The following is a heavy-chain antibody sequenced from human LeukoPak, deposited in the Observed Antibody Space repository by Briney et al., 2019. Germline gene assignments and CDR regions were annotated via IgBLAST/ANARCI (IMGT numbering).Heavy chain of an antibody. Sequence: GGSLRLSCAASGFTFSSYEMNLVRQAPGKGLEWVSYISSSGSTIYYADSVKGRFTISRDNAKNSLYLQMNSLRAEDTAVFYCARGGIRYFDWLSAYFDYWGQGTLVTVSS. CDR3: ARGGIRYFDWLSAYFDY. D-gene: IGHD3-9*01. CDR2: ISSSGSTI. J-gene: IGHJ4*02. V-gene: IGHV3-48*03. CDR1: GFTFSSYE.